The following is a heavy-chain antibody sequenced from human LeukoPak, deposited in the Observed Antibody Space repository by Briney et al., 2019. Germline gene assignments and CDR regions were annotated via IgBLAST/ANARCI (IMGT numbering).Heavy chain of an antibody. J-gene: IGHJ4*02. V-gene: IGHV4-34*01. CDR2: INHSGST. CDR1: GGSFSGYY. Sequence: SETLSLTCAVYGGSFSGYYWSWIRQPPGKGLEWIGEINHSGSTNYNPSLKSRVTISVDTSKNQFSLKLSSVTAADTAVYYCARGTPPPTYYHDSSGYYYFDYWGQGTLVTVSS. D-gene: IGHD3-22*01. CDR3: ARGTPPPTYYHDSSGYYYFDY.